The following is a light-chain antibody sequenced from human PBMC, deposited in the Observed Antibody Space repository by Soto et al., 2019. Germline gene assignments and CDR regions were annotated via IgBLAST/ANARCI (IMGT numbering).Light chain of an antibody. Sequence: IQLTQKHPTLSASVGDIVTITCLAIQTISTWMAWYQQKPGKAPKLLVYDASTLQSGVASRFSGSGSGTEFTLIISGLQPDDSATYYCQQYTNTNNPWMFGQGT. V-gene: IGKV1-5*01. J-gene: IGKJ2*01. CDR2: DAS. CDR3: QQYTNTNNPWM. CDR1: QTISTW.